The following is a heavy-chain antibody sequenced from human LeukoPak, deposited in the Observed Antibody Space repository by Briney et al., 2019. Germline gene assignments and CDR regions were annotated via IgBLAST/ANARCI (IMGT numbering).Heavy chain of an antibody. D-gene: IGHD6-13*01. Sequence: SETLSLTCAVYGGSFSGYYWSWIRQPPGKGLEWIGEINHSGSTNYNPSLKSRVTISVDTSKNQFSLKLSSVTAADTAVYYCATNPSSWYYFDYWGQGTLVTVSS. CDR1: GGSFSGYY. V-gene: IGHV4-34*01. J-gene: IGHJ4*02. CDR3: ATNPSSWYYFDY. CDR2: INHSGST.